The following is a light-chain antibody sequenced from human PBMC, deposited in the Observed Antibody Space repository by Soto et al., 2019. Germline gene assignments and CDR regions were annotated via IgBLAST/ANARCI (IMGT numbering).Light chain of an antibody. CDR2: DAS. J-gene: IGKJ4*01. CDR3: QQRRNWPLT. Sequence: EVVLTQSPATLSSSPGESVTLSRRASQNIDTYLAWYQQRPGQAPRLLIYDASYRAVGIPSRFSGSGSGTDFTLTISSLEPADFAIYHCQQRRNWPLTFGGGTKVDIK. CDR1: QNIDTY. V-gene: IGKV3-11*01.